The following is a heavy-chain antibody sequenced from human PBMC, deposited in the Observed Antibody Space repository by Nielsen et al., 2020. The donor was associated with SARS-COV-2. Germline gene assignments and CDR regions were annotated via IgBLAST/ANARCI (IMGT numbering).Heavy chain of an antibody. V-gene: IGHV4-59*08. CDR1: GGSISNYY. D-gene: IGHD1-7*01. Sequence: SETLSLTCTVSGGSISNYYWSWIRQPPGKGLEWIGYIYYSGSTNYNPSLKSRVTISVDTSKNQFSLKLSSVTAADTAVYYCATNELELRYWGQGTLVTVSS. J-gene: IGHJ4*02. CDR3: ATNELELRY. CDR2: IYYSGST.